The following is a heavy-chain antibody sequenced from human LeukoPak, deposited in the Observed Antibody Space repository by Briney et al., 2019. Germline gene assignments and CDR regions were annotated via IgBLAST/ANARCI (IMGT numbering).Heavy chain of an antibody. J-gene: IGHJ5*02. V-gene: IGHV3-9*01. CDR1: GFIFNDYA. CDR2: ISWNSDNV. Sequence: GGSLRLSCAASGFIFNDYAMHWVRQVPGKGLQWVSGISWNSDNVDYADSVKGRFTISRDNARNSLYLQLNSLRAEDTALYYCAEGQQLVLNWFDPWGQGTLVTVSP. D-gene: IGHD6-13*01. CDR3: AEGQQLVLNWFDP.